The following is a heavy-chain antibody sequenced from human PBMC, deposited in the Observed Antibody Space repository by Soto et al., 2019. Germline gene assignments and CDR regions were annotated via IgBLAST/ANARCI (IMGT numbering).Heavy chain of an antibody. CDR1: NYLFGAFG. CDR3: ARISARRNDFDV. Sequence: QVQLVQSGAEVKNPGASVKVSCQASNYLFGAFGISWVRQAPGQGLEWMGWITPYNGNTHYAEKFQDRVTMTADKSTTTAYMEVRRLTSDYTAVYFCARISARRNDFDVWGQGTVVTVSS. CDR2: ITPYNGNT. J-gene: IGHJ3*01. V-gene: IGHV1-18*01.